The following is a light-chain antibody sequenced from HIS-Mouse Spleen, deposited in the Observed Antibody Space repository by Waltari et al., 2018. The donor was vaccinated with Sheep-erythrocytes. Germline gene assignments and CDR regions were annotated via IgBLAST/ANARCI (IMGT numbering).Light chain of an antibody. CDR1: SSDVGGYNY. CDR2: EVS. J-gene: IGLJ3*02. Sequence: QSAPTQPPSASGSPGQSVTISCPGTSSDVGGYNYVSWYKQHPGKAPKLRIYEVSRRLSGFPDRSPGSKSGTTGSLTVAGLQAEEEADYSCSSYAGSNNWVFGGGTKLTV. V-gene: IGLV2-8*01. CDR3: SSYAGSNNWV.